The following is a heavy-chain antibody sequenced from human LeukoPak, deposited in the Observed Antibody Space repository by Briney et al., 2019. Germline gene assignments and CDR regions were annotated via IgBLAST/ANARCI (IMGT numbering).Heavy chain of an antibody. J-gene: IGHJ4*02. D-gene: IGHD1-26*01. CDR1: GGSISSYY. CDR2: VYYSGST. V-gene: IGHV4-59*12. Sequence: SETLSPTCTVSGGSISSYYWSWIRQSPEKGLEWIGYVYYSGSTNYNPSLESRVIISVDTSKNQFSLKLSSVTAADTAVYYCARPNIWEKYFDYWGQGTLVTVSS. CDR3: ARPNIWEKYFDY.